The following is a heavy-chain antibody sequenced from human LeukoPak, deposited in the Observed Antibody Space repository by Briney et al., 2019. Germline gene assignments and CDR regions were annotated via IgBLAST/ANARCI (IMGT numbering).Heavy chain of an antibody. V-gene: IGHV3-23*01. CDR2: FSATGGSA. CDR3: AKARIAAAGTGAFDV. CDR1: GFTVSSYG. Sequence: GGSLRLSCAASGFTVSSYGMTWVRQAPGKGLEWVSAFSATGGSAQYAESVRGRFTISRDNSKNSLYLQMNSLRDEDTAVYFCAKARIAAAGTGAFDVWGQGTMVTVSS. D-gene: IGHD6-13*01. J-gene: IGHJ3*01.